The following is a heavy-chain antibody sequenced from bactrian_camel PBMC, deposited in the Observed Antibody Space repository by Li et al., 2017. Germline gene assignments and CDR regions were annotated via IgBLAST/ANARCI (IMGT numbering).Heavy chain of an antibody. CDR2: IVREAGDVT. CDR1: GFTSSGCA. V-gene: IGHV3S31*01. J-gene: IGHJ4*01. CDR3: AKDPKMYGGSWLSPDIDH. D-gene: IGHD6*01. Sequence: VQLVESGGDLVQPGGSLRLPCAPSGFTSSGCAMTWVRQAPGKGLEWVSGIVREAGDVTYYADSVKGRFTISRDNAKNTLYLQLDSLNTEDTAMYYCAKDPKMYGGSWLSPDIDHWGQGTQVTVS.